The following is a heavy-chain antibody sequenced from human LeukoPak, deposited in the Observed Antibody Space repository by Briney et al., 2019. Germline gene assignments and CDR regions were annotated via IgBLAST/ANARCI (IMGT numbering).Heavy chain of an antibody. D-gene: IGHD3-16*01. J-gene: IGHJ4*02. CDR1: GGSISSYY. V-gene: IGHV4-59*01. Sequence: SETLSLTCTVSGGSISSYYWSWIRQPPGKGLEWIGYIYYSGSTNYNPSLKSRVTISVDTSKNQFSLKLSSVTAADTAVYYCARGDLWPFLVDYWGQGTLVTVSS. CDR2: IYYSGST. CDR3: ARGDLWPFLVDY.